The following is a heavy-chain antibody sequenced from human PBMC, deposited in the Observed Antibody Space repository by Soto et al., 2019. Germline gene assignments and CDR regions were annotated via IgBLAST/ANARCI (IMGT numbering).Heavy chain of an antibody. D-gene: IGHD2-15*01. CDR3: ARDFRDIVVVVAASGGAYFDY. J-gene: IGHJ4*02. V-gene: IGHV3-33*01. Sequence: QVQLVESGGGVVQPGRSLRLSCAASGFTFSSYGMHWVRQAPGKGLEWVAVIWYDGSNKYYADSVKGRFTISRDNCKNTLYLQMNSLRAEDTAVYYCARDFRDIVVVVAASGGAYFDYWGQGTLVTVSS. CDR2: IWYDGSNK. CDR1: GFTFSSYG.